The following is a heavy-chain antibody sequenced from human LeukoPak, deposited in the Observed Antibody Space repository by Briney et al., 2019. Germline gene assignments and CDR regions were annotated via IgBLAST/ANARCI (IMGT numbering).Heavy chain of an antibody. D-gene: IGHD6-13*01. CDR2: IIPIFGTA. CDR3: ATLAAAGPTG. Sequence: ASVKVSCKASGGTFSSYAISWVRQAPGQGLEWMGGIIPIFGTANYAQKFQSRVTITADESTSTAYMELSSLRSEDTAVYYCATLAAAGPTGWGQGTLVTVSS. J-gene: IGHJ4*02. V-gene: IGHV1-69*13. CDR1: GGTFSSYA.